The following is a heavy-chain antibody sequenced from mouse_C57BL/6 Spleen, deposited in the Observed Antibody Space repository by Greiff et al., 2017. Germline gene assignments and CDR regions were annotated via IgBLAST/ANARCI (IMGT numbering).Heavy chain of an antibody. V-gene: IGHV1-55*01. Sequence: QVQLQQPGAELVKPEASVKMSCKASGYTFTSYWITWVKQRPGQGLEWIGDIYPGSGSTNYNEKFKSKATLTVDTSSSTAYMQLSSLTSEDSAVYYCARRNGYIYAMDYWGQGTSVTVSS. J-gene: IGHJ4*01. CDR3: ARRNGYIYAMDY. CDR1: GYTFTSYW. CDR2: IYPGSGST. D-gene: IGHD2-2*01.